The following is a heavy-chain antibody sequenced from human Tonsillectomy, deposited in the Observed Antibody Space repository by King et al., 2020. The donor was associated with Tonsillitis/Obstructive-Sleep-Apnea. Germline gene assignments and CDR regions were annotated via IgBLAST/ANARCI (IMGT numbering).Heavy chain of an antibody. Sequence: VQLVESGGGLVQPGGSLRLSCAASGFTFSSHWMHWVRQAPGKGLVWVSRIKGDGREKTYADSVKGRFTISRDNAKNTLYVQINSLRAEDTAVYYCAKGGTYYSVPLDHWGQGTLVTVSS. J-gene: IGHJ4*02. CDR1: GFTFSSHW. V-gene: IGHV3-74*01. CDR3: AKGGTYYSVPLDH. D-gene: IGHD1-26*01. CDR2: IKGDGREK.